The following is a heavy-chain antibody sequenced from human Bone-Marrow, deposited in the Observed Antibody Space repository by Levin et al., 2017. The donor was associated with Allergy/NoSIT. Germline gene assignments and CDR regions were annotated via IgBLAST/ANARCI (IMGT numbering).Heavy chain of an antibody. Sequence: GESLKISCAASGFAFKSYSMNWVRQTPGKGLEWISYISSSSSAIYYADSVKGRFTVSRDNAMNSLSLQMDSLRDEDTALYYCARTELSLGWTYHGMDVWGPGVTVSVSS. CDR3: ARTELSLGWTYHGMDV. D-gene: IGHD6-19*01. V-gene: IGHV3-48*02. J-gene: IGHJ6*02. CDR1: GFAFKSYS. CDR2: ISSSSSAI.